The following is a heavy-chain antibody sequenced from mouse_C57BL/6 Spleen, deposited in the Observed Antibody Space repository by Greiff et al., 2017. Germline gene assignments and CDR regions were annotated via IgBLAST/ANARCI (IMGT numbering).Heavy chain of an antibody. V-gene: IGHV1-4*01. Sequence: QVQLQQSGAELARPGASVKMSCKASGYTFTSYSMHWVKQRPGQGLEWIGYINPSSGYTKYNQKFKDKATLTADKSSRTAYMQLSSLTSEDSAVYYCARWTTGTYYDSRDYWGQGTSVTVSA. CDR3: ARWTTGTYYDSRDY. CDR1: GYTFTSYS. CDR2: INPSSGYT. D-gene: IGHD5-5*01. J-gene: IGHJ4*01.